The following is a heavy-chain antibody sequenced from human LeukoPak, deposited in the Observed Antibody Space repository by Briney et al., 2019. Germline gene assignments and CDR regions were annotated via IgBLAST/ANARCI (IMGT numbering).Heavy chain of an antibody. CDR1: GFTFSSYW. J-gene: IGHJ3*02. CDR3: AREATSFAFDI. CDR2: IKQDGSEK. Sequence: GGSLRLSCAASGFTFSSYWMSWVRQAPGKGLEWAANIKQDGSEKYYVDSVKGRFTISRDNAKNSLYLQMNSLRAEDTAVYYCAREATSFAFDIWGQGTMVTVSS. V-gene: IGHV3-7*01. D-gene: IGHD5-24*01.